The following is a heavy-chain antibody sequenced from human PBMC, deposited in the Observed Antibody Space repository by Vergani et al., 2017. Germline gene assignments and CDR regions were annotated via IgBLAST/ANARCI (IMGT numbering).Heavy chain of an antibody. Sequence: QVQLQESGPGLVKPSQTLSLTCTVSGGSISSGGYYWSWIRQHPGKGLEWIGYIYYSGSTYYNPSLKSRVTLSVDTSKNQFSLKLSSVTAEDTAVYYCARDRRNYYGSGSYRKGHAFDIWGQGTMVTVSS. CDR2: IYYSGST. J-gene: IGHJ3*02. CDR1: GGSISSGGYY. V-gene: IGHV4-31*03. D-gene: IGHD3-10*01. CDR3: ARDRRNYYGSGSYRKGHAFDI.